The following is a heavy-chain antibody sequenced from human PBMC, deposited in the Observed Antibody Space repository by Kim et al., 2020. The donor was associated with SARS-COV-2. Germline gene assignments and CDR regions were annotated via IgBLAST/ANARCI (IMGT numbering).Heavy chain of an antibody. CDR1: GFTVSSNY. Sequence: GGSLRLSCAASGFTVSSNYMSWVRQAPGKGLEWVSVIYSGGSTYYADSVKGRFTISRDNSKNTLYLQMNSLRAEDTAVYYCASAADYYDSSGYWAEYFQHWGQGTLVTVSS. CDR3: ASAADYYDSSGYWAEYFQH. D-gene: IGHD3-22*01. V-gene: IGHV3-66*02. J-gene: IGHJ1*01. CDR2: IYSGGST.